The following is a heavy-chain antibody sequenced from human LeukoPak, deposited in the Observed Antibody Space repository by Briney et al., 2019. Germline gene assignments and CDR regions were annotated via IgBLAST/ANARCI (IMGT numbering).Heavy chain of an antibody. Sequence: ASVKVSCKASGYTFTSYAMHWVRLAPGQRLEWMGWINAGNGNTKYSQKFQGRVTITRDASASTAYMELSSLRSEDTAVYYCAREDYGDYHFDYWGQGTLVTVSS. D-gene: IGHD4-17*01. J-gene: IGHJ4*02. CDR3: AREDYGDYHFDY. CDR2: INAGNGNT. CDR1: GYTFTSYA. V-gene: IGHV1-3*01.